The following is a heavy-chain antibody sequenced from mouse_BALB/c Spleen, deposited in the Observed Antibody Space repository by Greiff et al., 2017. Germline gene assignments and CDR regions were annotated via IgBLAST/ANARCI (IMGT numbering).Heavy chain of an antibody. CDR1: GFTFSSYG. CDR3: ARHEDYPYFDY. V-gene: IGHV5-6*01. D-gene: IGHD5-5*01. J-gene: IGHJ2*01. CDR2: ISSGGSYT. Sequence: EVQLQESGGDLVKPGGSLKLSCAASGFTFSSYGMSWVRQTPDKRLEWVATISSGGSYTYYPDSVKGRFTISRDNAKNTLYLQMSSLKSEDTAMYYCARHEDYPYFDYWGQGTTLTVSS.